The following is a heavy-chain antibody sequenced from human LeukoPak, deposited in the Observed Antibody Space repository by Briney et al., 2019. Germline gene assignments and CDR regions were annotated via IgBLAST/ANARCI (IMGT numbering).Heavy chain of an antibody. CDR1: GFTFDDYA. D-gene: IGHD5-12*01. V-gene: IGHV3-9*01. CDR3: AKAGYSGYDSYYYYYMDV. J-gene: IGHJ6*03. CDR2: ISWSSGSI. Sequence: PGRSLRLSCAASGFTFDDYAMHWVRQAPGKGLEWVSGISWSSGSIGYADSVKGRFTISRDNAKNSLYLQMNSLRAEDTALYYCAKAGYSGYDSYYYYYMDVWGKGTTVTVSS.